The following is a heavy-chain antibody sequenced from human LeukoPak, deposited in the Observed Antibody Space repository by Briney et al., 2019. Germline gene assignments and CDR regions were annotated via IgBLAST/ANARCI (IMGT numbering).Heavy chain of an antibody. CDR3: ARALGYCSGGSCYSTGY. D-gene: IGHD2-15*01. J-gene: IGHJ4*02. CDR1: GYAFTGYY. Sequence: ASVKVSCKASGYAFTGYYMRWVRQAPGQGLEWMGRINPNSGGTNSAQKFQGRVTMTRDTSISTAYMELSSLISDDTAVYYCARALGYCSGGSCYSTGYWGQGTLVTVSS. V-gene: IGHV1-2*06. CDR2: INPNSGGT.